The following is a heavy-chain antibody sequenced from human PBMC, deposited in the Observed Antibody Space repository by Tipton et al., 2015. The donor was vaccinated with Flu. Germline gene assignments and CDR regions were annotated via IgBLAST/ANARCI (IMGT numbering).Heavy chain of an antibody. J-gene: IGHJ4*02. Sequence: GSLRLSCAASGFMFSGYGMHWVRQAPGKGLEWMAFIRHDGSDKYYTESVKGRFTISRDDSKNALYLLMSSLRPEDTAVYYCAKDGWDTSGWYPFDYWGQGTLVTVSA. CDR3: AKDGWDTSGWYPFDY. D-gene: IGHD6-19*01. CDR2: IRHDGSDK. CDR1: GFMFSGYG. V-gene: IGHV3-30*02.